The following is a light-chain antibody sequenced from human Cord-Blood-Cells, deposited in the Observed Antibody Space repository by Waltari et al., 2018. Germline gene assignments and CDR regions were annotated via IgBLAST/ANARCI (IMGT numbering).Light chain of an antibody. J-gene: IGLJ1*01. CDR1: SSDVGGYNY. CDR3: SSYAGSLYV. CDR2: EVS. V-gene: IGLV2-8*01. Sequence: QTALTQPPSASGSPGQSVTISCTGTSSDVGGYNYVSWYQQHPGKAPKLMIYEVSKRPSGVPDHFSGSKSGNTASLTVSGLQAEDEADYYCSSYAGSLYVFGTGTKVTVL.